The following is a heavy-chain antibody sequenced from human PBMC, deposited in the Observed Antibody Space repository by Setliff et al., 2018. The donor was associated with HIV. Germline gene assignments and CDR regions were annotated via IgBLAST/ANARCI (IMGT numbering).Heavy chain of an antibody. J-gene: IGHJ4*02. V-gene: IGHV3-15*01. CDR3: TTDLGGSYHGWNY. CDR2: IKNDGAT. Sequence: GSLRLSCAAAGFNFNSDWMSWVRQAPGKGLEWVGLIKNDGATDYAAPVQGRFTISRDDSKNTLYLQMNSLKTEDTAVYYCTTDLGGSYHGWNYWGQGTLVTVSS. D-gene: IGHD1-26*01. CDR1: GFNFNSDW.